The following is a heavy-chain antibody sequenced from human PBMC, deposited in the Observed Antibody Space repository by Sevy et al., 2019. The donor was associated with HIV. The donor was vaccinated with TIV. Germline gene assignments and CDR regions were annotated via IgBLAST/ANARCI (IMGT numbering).Heavy chain of an antibody. Sequence: ASVKVSCKASGGTFSSYAISWVRQAPGQGLEWMGGIIRIFGTANYAQKFQGRVTVTADESTSTAYMELSSLRSEDPAVYYCARGLIATRRGGVYYFDDWGQGTLVTVSS. CDR3: ARGLIATRRGGVYYFDD. J-gene: IGHJ4*02. CDR1: GGTFSSYA. D-gene: IGHD6-6*01. CDR2: IIRIFGTA. V-gene: IGHV1-69*13.